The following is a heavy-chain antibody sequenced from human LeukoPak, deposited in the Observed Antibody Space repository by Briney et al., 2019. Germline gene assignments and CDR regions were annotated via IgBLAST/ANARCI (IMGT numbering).Heavy chain of an antibody. Sequence: SETLSLTCTVSGGSISSDGYYWSWIRQHPGKGLEWIGYIYYSGSTYYNPSLKSRVTISVDTSKNQFSLKLSSVTAADTAVYYCLAQGKTPNAFDIWGQGTMVTVSS. V-gene: IGHV4-31*03. CDR2: IYYSGST. CDR3: LAQGKTPNAFDI. CDR1: GGSISSDGYY. J-gene: IGHJ3*02.